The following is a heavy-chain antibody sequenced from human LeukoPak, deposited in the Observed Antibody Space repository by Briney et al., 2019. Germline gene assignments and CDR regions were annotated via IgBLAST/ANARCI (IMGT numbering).Heavy chain of an antibody. CDR3: AKEGSEISYYYYYGMDV. Sequence: GGSLRLSCAASGFTFSSYAMSWVRQAPGEGLEWVSAIGGSGGSTYYADSVKGRFTISRDNSKNTLYLQMNSLRAEDTAVYYCAKEGSEISYYYYYGMDVWGQGTTVTVSS. CDR2: IGGSGGST. J-gene: IGHJ6*02. CDR1: GFTFSSYA. V-gene: IGHV3-23*01.